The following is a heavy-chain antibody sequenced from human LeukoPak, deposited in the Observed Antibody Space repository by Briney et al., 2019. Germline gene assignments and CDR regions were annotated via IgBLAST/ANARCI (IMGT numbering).Heavy chain of an antibody. CDR3: ARGVEGATTWHLGLVY. D-gene: IGHD1-26*01. V-gene: IGHV1-69*04. CDR1: GGTFSSYA. Sequence: ASVKVSFKASGGTFSSYAISWVRQAPGQGLEWMGRIIPILGIANYAQKFQGRVTITADKSTSTAYMELSSLRSEDTAVYYCARGVEGATTWHLGLVYWGQGTLVTVSS. CDR2: IIPILGIA. J-gene: IGHJ4*02.